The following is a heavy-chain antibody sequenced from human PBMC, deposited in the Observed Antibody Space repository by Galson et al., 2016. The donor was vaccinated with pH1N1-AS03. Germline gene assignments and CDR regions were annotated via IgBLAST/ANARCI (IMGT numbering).Heavy chain of an antibody. Sequence: SVKVSCKASGYAFTDYYMHLLRQAPGQGLEWMAWINTDSGGTDYAQKFQGRVTMTRDASISTTYVELSSLGSDDTAVYYCVRGSPHSSSTNYAFEFWGRGTMVTVSS. D-gene: IGHD6-13*01. CDR3: VRGSPHSSSTNYAFEF. CDR2: INTDSGGT. V-gene: IGHV1-2*02. J-gene: IGHJ3*01. CDR1: GYAFTDYY.